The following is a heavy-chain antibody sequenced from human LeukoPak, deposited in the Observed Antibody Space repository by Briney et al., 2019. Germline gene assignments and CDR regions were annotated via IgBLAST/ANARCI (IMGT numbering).Heavy chain of an antibody. CDR1: GFSFSSFA. CDR3: TKDPNGDYIGAFDP. CDR2: ITGGHYAT. V-gene: IGHV3-23*01. D-gene: IGHD4-17*01. Sequence: GGSLRLSCAASGFSFSSFAMTWVRQAPGKGLEWVSSITGGHYATYNTDSVKGRFTVSRDNAKNTLYLQMNSLRADDTAIYYCTKDPNGDYIGAFDPWGQGTLVTGSS. J-gene: IGHJ5*02.